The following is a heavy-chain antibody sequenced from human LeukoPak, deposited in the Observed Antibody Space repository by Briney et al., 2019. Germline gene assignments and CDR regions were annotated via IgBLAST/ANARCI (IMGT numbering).Heavy chain of an antibody. J-gene: IGHJ6*02. Sequence: SETLSLTCTVSGGSISSSSYHWGWIRQPPGKGLEWIGSIYYSGSTYYNPSLKSRVTISVDTSKNQVSLKLTSVTPADTAVYYCARDQYGPYGLDVWGQGTTVTVSS. V-gene: IGHV4-39*07. D-gene: IGHD4-17*01. CDR1: GGSISSSSYH. CDR3: ARDQYGPYGLDV. CDR2: IYYSGST.